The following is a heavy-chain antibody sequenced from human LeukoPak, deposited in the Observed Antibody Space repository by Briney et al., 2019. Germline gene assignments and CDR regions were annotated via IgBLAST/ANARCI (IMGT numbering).Heavy chain of an antibody. Sequence: PSETLSLTCAVYGGSFSDHYWSWFRQPPGKGLEWIGEINSRGSTIYSPSLKSRVTISVDTSKNQLSLNLRSVTAADTAVYYCASERYDYFDYWGQGTLVTVSS. D-gene: IGHD3-16*01. J-gene: IGHJ4*02. V-gene: IGHV4-34*01. CDR3: ASERYDYFDY. CDR1: GGSFSDHY. CDR2: INSRGST.